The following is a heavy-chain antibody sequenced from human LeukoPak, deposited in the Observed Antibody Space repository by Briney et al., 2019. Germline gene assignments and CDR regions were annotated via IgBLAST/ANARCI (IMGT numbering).Heavy chain of an antibody. D-gene: IGHD5-18*01. CDR3: ARDHPPIQLWLRPYYYYMDV. V-gene: IGHV1-2*02. Sequence: ASVKVSCKASGYTFTGYYVHWVRQAPGQGLQWMGYLNPKTGDTKYAQKLQGRVTMTRDTSISTAYMELSGLRSDDTAVYYCARDHPPIQLWLRPYYYYMDVWGKGTTVTVSS. J-gene: IGHJ6*03. CDR2: LNPKTGDT. CDR1: GYTFTGYY.